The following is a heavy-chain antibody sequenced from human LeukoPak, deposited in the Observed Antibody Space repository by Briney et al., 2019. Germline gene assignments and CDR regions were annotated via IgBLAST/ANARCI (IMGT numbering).Heavy chain of an antibody. CDR2: INSDGSST. V-gene: IGHV3-74*01. J-gene: IGHJ3*01. Sequence: PGGSLRLSCVASGFTFSSYWMHWVRQAPGRGLVWVSRINSDGSSTTYADSVKGRFTISRDNAKNTLYLQMNSLRAEDTAVYYCAKVVALTMKSWGQGTMVTVSS. CDR1: GFTFSSYW. D-gene: IGHD3-22*01. CDR3: AKVVALTMKS.